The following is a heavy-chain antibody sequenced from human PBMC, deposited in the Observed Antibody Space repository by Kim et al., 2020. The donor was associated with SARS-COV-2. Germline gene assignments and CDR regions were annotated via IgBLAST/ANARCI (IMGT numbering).Heavy chain of an antibody. D-gene: IGHD3-10*01. J-gene: IGHJ4*02. CDR3: ARNPPLAVIWYFDY. CDR1: GFTFSSYA. CDR2: ISYDGSNK. V-gene: IGHV3-30*04. Sequence: GGSLRLSCAASGFTFSSYAMHWVRQAPGKGLEWVAVISYDGSNKYYADSVKGRFTISRDNSKNTLYLQMNSLRAEDTAVYYCARNPPLAVIWYFDYWGQG.